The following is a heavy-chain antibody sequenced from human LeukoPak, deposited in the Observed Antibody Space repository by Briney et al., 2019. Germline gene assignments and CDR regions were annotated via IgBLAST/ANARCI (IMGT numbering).Heavy chain of an antibody. CDR2: ISGSGGST. CDR3: ARGDCSGGSCYYENYFDY. CDR1: GFTFSSYA. V-gene: IGHV3-23*01. Sequence: PGGSLRLSCAASGFTFSSYAMSWVRQAPGKGLEWVSAISGSGGSTYYADSVKGRFTISRDNSKNTLYLQMNSLRAEDTAVYYCARGDCSGGSCYYENYFDYWGQGTLVTVSS. D-gene: IGHD2-15*01. J-gene: IGHJ4*02.